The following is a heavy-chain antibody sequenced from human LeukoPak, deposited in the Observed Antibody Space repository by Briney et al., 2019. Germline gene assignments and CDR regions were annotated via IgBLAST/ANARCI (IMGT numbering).Heavy chain of an antibody. V-gene: IGHV4-38-2*02. CDR3: ARDPSGSFTNWFDP. D-gene: IGHD3-10*01. CDR1: GYSISSGYY. Sequence: SETLSFTCAVSGYSISSGYYWGWIRQPPGKGLEWIGSIYHSGSTYYNPSLKSRVTISVDTSKNQFSLKLSSVTAADTAVYYCARDPSGSFTNWFDPWGQGTLVTVSS. CDR2: IYHSGST. J-gene: IGHJ5*02.